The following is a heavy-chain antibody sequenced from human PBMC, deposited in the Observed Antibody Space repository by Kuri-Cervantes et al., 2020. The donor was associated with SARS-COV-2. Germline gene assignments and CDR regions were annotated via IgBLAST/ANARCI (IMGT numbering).Heavy chain of an antibody. CDR1: SGSFSGYY. D-gene: IGHD2-2*01. Sequence: SQTLSLTCAVYSGSFSGYYWSWIRQPPGKGLEWIGEINHSGSTNYNPSLKSRVTISVDTSKNQFSLKLSSVTAADTAVYYCARGDCSSTSCYGPFAFDIWGQGTMVTVSS. J-gene: IGHJ3*02. CDR3: ARGDCSSTSCYGPFAFDI. V-gene: IGHV4-34*01. CDR2: INHSGST.